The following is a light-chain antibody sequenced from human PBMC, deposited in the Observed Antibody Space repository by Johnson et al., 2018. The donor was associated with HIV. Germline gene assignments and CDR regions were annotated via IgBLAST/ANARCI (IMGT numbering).Light chain of an antibody. CDR2: DNN. CDR1: SSNIGNNY. J-gene: IGLJ1*01. CDR3: GTWDSTLSAGGG. Sequence: HSVLTQPPSVSAAPGQKVTISCSGSSSNIGNNYVSWYQQLPGTAPKLLIYDNNKRPSGIPDRFSGSKSGTSATLGITGLQTGDEADYYCGTWDSTLSAGGGVGTGTKVTVL. V-gene: IGLV1-51*01.